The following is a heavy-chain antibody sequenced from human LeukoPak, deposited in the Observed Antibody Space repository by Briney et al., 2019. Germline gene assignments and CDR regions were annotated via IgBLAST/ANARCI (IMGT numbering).Heavy chain of an antibody. D-gene: IGHD3-10*01. CDR2: INHSGST. CDR1: GGSISSSSYY. CDR3: ARDRGGPNPWFDP. Sequence: SETLSLTCTVSGGSISSSSYYWGWIRQPPGKGLEWIGEINHSGSTNYNPSLKSRVTISVDTSKNQFSLKLTSVTAADTAVYYCARDRGGPNPWFDPWGQGTLVTVSS. V-gene: IGHV4-39*07. J-gene: IGHJ5*02.